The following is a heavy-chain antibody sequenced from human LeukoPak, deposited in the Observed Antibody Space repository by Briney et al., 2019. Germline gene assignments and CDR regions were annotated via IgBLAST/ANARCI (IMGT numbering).Heavy chain of an antibody. CDR2: IKQDGSEK. V-gene: IGHV3-7*01. Sequence: PGGSLRLSCAASGFTFSSYWMSWVRQAPGKGLEWVANIKQDGSEKYYVDSVKGRFTISRDNAKNSLYLQMNSLRAEDTAVYYCARDRPKYSSSDAILFDYWGQGTLVTVSS. CDR1: GFTFSSYW. J-gene: IGHJ4*02. D-gene: IGHD6-6*01. CDR3: ARDRPKYSSSDAILFDY.